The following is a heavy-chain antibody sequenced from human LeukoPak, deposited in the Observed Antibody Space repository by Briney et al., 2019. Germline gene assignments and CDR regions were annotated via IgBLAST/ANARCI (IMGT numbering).Heavy chain of an antibody. J-gene: IGHJ5*02. Sequence: SETLSLTCAVYGGSFSGYYWSWIRQPPGKGLEWIGEINHSGSTNYNPSLKSRVTISVDTSKNQFSLKLSSVTAADTAVYYCARAGGRGWLDPWGQGTLVTVSS. CDR1: GGSFSGYY. CDR3: ARAGGRGWLDP. CDR2: INHSGST. D-gene: IGHD2-15*01. V-gene: IGHV4-34*01.